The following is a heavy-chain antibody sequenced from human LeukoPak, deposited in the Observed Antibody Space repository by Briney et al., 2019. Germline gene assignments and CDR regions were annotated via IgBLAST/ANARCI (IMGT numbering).Heavy chain of an antibody. CDR1: GFTFSGYS. Sequence: GGSLRLSCAASGFTFSGYSMNWVRQAPGKGLEWLSYITGRSSPIYYADSVKGRFTVSRDNAENSLYLQMDRLRDEDTAVYYCARDGSRGVPDYWGQGTLVTVSS. J-gene: IGHJ4*02. CDR3: ARDGSRGVPDY. D-gene: IGHD2-8*01. CDR2: ITGRSSPI. V-gene: IGHV3-48*02.